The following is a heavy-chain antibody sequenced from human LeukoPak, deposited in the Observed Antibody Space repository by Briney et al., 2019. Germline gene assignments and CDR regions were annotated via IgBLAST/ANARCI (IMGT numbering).Heavy chain of an antibody. D-gene: IGHD3-10*01. CDR3: ARVLGGLLLWFGSFDY. CDR2: ISYDGSNK. CDR1: GFTFSSYA. V-gene: IGHV3-30-3*01. J-gene: IGHJ4*02. Sequence: GGSLRLSCAASGFTFSSYAMHWVRQAPGKGLEWVAVISYDGSNKYYADSVKGRFTISRDNSKNTLYLQMNSLRAEDTAVYYCARVLGGLLLWFGSFDYWGQGTLVTVSS.